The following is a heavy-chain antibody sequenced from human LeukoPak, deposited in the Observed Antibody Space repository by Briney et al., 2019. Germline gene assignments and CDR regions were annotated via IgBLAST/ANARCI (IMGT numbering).Heavy chain of an antibody. CDR1: GFTFSSYS. V-gene: IGHV3-48*04. D-gene: IGHD3-10*01. Sequence: GGSLRLSCAASGFTFSSYSMNWVRQASGKGLEWVSYISSSSSTIYYADSVKGRFTISRDNAKKSLYLQMNSLRAEDTAVYYCARDLGDYYGSGSYYGLFDYWGQGTLVTASS. J-gene: IGHJ4*02. CDR3: ARDLGDYYGSGSYYGLFDY. CDR2: ISSSSSTI.